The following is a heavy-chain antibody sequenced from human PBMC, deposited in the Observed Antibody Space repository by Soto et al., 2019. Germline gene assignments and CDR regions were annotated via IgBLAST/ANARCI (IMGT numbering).Heavy chain of an antibody. CDR2: ISGSDGST. Sequence: GGSLRLSCAASGFTFSSYAMSWVRQAPGKGLEWVSAISGSDGSTYYADSVKGRFTISRDNSKNTLYLQMNSLRAEDTAVYYCAKGGAQLLHYNWFDPWGQGTLVTVSS. V-gene: IGHV3-23*01. CDR1: GFTFSSYA. CDR3: AKGGAQLLHYNWFDP. J-gene: IGHJ5*02. D-gene: IGHD2-2*01.